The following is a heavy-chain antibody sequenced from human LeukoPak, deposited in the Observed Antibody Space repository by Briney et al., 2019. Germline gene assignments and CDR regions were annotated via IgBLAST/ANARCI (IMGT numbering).Heavy chain of an antibody. CDR1: GDSISTYY. D-gene: IGHD6-19*01. CDR2: VYYSGST. V-gene: IGHV4-59*08. Sequence: SETLSLTCSVSGDSISTYYWSWIRQPPGKGLEWIGYVYYSGSTNYNPSLRSRVTISVDTSKNQFSLKLTSVTAAHTAVYYCARRLAVTGRYYFDYWGPGTLVTVSS. CDR3: ARRLAVTGRYYFDY. J-gene: IGHJ4*02.